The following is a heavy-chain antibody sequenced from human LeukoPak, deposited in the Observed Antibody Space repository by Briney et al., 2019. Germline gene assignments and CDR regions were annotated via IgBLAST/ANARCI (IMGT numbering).Heavy chain of an antibody. D-gene: IGHD3-10*01. Sequence: GASVKVSCKASGYTFTSYYMHWVRQAPGQGLEWMGIINPSGGSTSYAQKFQGRVTMTRDTSTSTVYMELSSLRSEDTAVYYCARGNRRFRQAGRDYYYYYMDVWGKGTTVTVSS. CDR2: INPSGGST. CDR3: ARGNRRFRQAGRDYYYYYMDV. V-gene: IGHV1-46*01. J-gene: IGHJ6*03. CDR1: GYTFTSYY.